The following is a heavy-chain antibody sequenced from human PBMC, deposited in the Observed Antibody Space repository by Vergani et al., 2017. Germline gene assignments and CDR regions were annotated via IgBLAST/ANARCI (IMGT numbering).Heavy chain of an antibody. CDR1: GYTFTSYA. V-gene: IGHV7-4-1*01. CDR3: AKAGCSSTSCYNYYYYMDV. CDR2: INTNTGNP. Sequence: QVQLVQSGSELKKPGASVKVSCKASGYTFTSYAMNWVRQAPGQGLEWMGWINTNTGNPTYAQGFTGRFVFSLDTSVSTAYLQICSLKAEDTAVYYCAKAGCSSTSCYNYYYYMDVWGKGTTVTVSS. D-gene: IGHD2-2*02. J-gene: IGHJ6*03.